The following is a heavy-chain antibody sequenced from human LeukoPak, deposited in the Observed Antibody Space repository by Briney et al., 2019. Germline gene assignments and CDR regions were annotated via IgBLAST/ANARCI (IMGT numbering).Heavy chain of an antibody. CDR1: GYTFTSYY. CDR2: INPSGGST. Sequence: ASGKVSCKASGYTFTSYYMHWVRQAPGQGLEWMGIINPSGGSTSYAQKFQGRGTMTRDTSTSTVYMELSSLRSEDTAVYYCARAWQQVGVVPAALGDWGQGTLVTVSS. V-gene: IGHV1-46*01. CDR3: ARAWQQVGVVPAALGD. D-gene: IGHD2-2*01. J-gene: IGHJ4*02.